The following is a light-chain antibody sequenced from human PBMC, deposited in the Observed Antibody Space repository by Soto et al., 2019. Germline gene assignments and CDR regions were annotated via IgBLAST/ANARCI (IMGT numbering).Light chain of an antibody. CDR3: SSYTTRSTLV. CDR2: DVT. CDR1: SSDVGAYDF. J-gene: IGLJ2*01. V-gene: IGLV2-14*01. Sequence: QSALTQPASVSGSPGQSITISCTGTSSDVGAYDFVSWYQHSPGKAPKLVTFDVTHRPPEISDRFSGSKSANTASLTISGLPAADEAFYYCSSYTTRSTLVFGGGTKLTVL.